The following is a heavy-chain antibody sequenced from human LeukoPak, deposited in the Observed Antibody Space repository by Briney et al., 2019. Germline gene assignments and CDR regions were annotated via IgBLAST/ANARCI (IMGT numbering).Heavy chain of an antibody. V-gene: IGHV3-48*01. CDR3: TTSSVYYGEGH. Sequence: PGGSLRLSCVASGFMFSSYSMNWVRQAPGKGLEWVAYISSTSSMTHYADSVEGRFTISRDNAENSLYLQMNSLRAEDTAVYYCTTSSVYYGEGHWGQGTLVTVSS. J-gene: IGHJ4*02. D-gene: IGHD4-17*01. CDR2: ISSTSSMT. CDR1: GFMFSSYS.